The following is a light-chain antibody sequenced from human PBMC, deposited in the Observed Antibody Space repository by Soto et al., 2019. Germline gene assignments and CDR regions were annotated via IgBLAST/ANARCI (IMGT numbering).Light chain of an antibody. CDR2: DAS. CDR3: QEYDGAPFT. J-gene: IGKJ5*01. Sequence: EIVLTQSPDTLSLSPGERATLSCRASQSIRSERLAWYQQKPGQAPRLVIFDASNRASGMPERFSGSGSGTDFTLTIARLEPEDFAVYYCQEYDGAPFTFGLGTRLEIK. V-gene: IGKV3-20*01. CDR1: QSIRSER.